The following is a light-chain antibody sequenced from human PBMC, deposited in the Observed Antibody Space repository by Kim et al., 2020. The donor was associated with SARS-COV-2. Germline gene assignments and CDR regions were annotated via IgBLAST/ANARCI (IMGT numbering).Light chain of an antibody. V-gene: IGKV1-6*01. CDR3: LQDYNYPYT. CDR2: AAS. J-gene: IGKJ2*01. CDR1: QDIRND. Sequence: SASIRDRVTITCRASQDIRNDLGWYQQKPGKAPELLIYAASSLQSGVPSRFAGSGSGTDFTLTISSLQPEDFATYYCLQDYNYPYTFGQGTKLEI.